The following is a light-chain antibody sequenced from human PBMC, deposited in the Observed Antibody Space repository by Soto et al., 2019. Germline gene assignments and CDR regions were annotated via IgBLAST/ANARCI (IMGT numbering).Light chain of an antibody. CDR2: GAS. J-gene: IGKJ4*01. CDR3: QQYGRSPVT. V-gene: IGKV3-20*01. Sequence: EVVLRRSPVTVSLCPVERASLSCSASQSVSSSYLSWYQQKPGQAPRLLIYGASSRAPGIPDRFSGSGSGTDFTLTIRRLEPEDFAVYYCQQYGRSPVTFGGGTKVDIK. CDR1: QSVSSSY.